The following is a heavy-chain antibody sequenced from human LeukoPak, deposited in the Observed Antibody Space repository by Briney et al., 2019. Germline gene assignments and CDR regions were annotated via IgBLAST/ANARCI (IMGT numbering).Heavy chain of an antibody. J-gene: IGHJ4*02. Sequence: SETLSLTCTVSDDSIKNYFWTWIRQSPGKGLERIGYVFYSGSTSYNPSLRSRLTMSVDTSKSQFSLNLKSVTAADTAVYYCASNYYDSSGYDYWGQGTLVTVSS. CDR3: ASNYYDSSGYDY. CDR1: DDSIKNYF. D-gene: IGHD3-22*01. V-gene: IGHV4-59*01. CDR2: VFYSGST.